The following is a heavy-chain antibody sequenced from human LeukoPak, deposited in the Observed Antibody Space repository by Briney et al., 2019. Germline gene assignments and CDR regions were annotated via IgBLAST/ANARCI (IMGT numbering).Heavy chain of an antibody. Sequence: SETLSLTCTVSGGSISSSSYYWGWIRQPPGTGLEWIGSIYYSGSTYYNPSLKSRVTISVDTSKNQFSLKLSSVTAADTAVYYCARDEYSSSWDLYYFDYWGQGTLVTVSS. CDR1: GGSISSSSYY. D-gene: IGHD6-13*01. CDR2: IYYSGST. J-gene: IGHJ4*02. V-gene: IGHV4-39*02. CDR3: ARDEYSSSWDLYYFDY.